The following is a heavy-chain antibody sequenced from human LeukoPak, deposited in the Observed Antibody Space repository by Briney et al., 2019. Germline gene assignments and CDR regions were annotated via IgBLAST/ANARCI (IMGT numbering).Heavy chain of an antibody. D-gene: IGHD2-2*02. CDR1: GGSFSGYY. CDR2: INHSGST. J-gene: IGHJ4*02. V-gene: IGHV4-34*01. CDR3: ARGRGIMGGYCSSTSCYRALDY. Sequence: KPSETLSLTCAVYGGSFSGYYWSWIRQPPGKGLERIGEINHSGSTNYNPSLKSRVTISVDTSKNQFSLKLSSVTAADTAVYYCARGRGIMGGYCSSTSCYRALDYWGQGTLVTVSS.